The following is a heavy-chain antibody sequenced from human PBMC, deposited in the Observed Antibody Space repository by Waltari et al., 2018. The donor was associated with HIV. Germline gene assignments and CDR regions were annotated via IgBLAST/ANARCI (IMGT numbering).Heavy chain of an antibody. CDR3: ASGRYYYDSSGYYCYYYDMDV. CDR2: IIPIFGTA. D-gene: IGHD3-22*01. CDR1: GGTFSSYA. V-gene: IGHV1-69*12. J-gene: IGHJ6*02. Sequence: QVQLVQSGAEVKKPGSSVKVSCKASGGTFSSYAIRWVRPAPGQGLEWMGGIIPIFGTANYAQKFQGRVTITADESTSTAYMELSSLRSEDTAVYYCASGRYYYDSSGYYCYYYDMDVWGQGTTVTVPS.